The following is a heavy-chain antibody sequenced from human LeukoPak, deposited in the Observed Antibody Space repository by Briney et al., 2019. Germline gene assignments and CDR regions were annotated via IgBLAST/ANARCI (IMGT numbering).Heavy chain of an antibody. Sequence: PSETLSLTCNVSGGSISSYYWSWIRQPPGKGLEWIGYIYYTGSTNYNPSLKSRVTISVDTSKNQFSLKLNSVTAADTAVYYCARGAGYSPLDYWGQGTLVTVSS. J-gene: IGHJ4*02. D-gene: IGHD6-13*01. CDR3: ARGAGYSPLDY. V-gene: IGHV4-59*01. CDR1: GGSISSYY. CDR2: IYYTGST.